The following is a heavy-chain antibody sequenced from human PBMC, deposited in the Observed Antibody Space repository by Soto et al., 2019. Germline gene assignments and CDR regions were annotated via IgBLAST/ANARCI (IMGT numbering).Heavy chain of an antibody. Sequence: GXSVMVACKASGCPFSNYAITWVRQAPGQGLEWMGWITTHNGKTNYAQKFQGRVTMTTGTSTSTAYMDLRSLISDDTAVYYCARRPSADWFDSWGQRTLVTVSS. J-gene: IGHJ5*01. CDR2: ITTHNGKT. CDR1: GCPFSNYA. V-gene: IGHV1-18*01. CDR3: ARRPSADWFDS. D-gene: IGHD2-2*01.